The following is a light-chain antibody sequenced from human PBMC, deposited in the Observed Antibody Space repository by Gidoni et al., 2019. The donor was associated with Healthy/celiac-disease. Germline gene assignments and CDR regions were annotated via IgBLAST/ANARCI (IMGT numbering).Light chain of an antibody. V-gene: IGKV3-20*01. CDR3: QQYGSS. Sequence: IVLTQSPGTLSLSPGERATLSCRASQSVSSSYLAWYQQKPGQAPRLLIYGASSRAPSIPDRFSGSGSGTDFTLTISRLEPEDFAVYYCQQYGSSFGGGTKVEIK. J-gene: IGKJ4*01. CDR1: QSVSSSY. CDR2: GAS.